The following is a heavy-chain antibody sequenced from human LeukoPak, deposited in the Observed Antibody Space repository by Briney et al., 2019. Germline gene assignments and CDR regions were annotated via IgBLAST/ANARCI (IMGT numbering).Heavy chain of an antibody. J-gene: IGHJ6*02. V-gene: IGHV3-30-3*01. D-gene: IGHD2-15*01. CDR2: ISYDGSNK. Sequence: GGSLRLSCAASGFTFSSYAMHWVRQAPGKGLEWVAVISYDGSNKDYADSVKGRFTISRDNSKNTLYLQMNSLRAEDTAVYYCARSYETDIVVVVAATPSRYYGMDVWGQGTTVTVSS. CDR1: GFTFSSYA. CDR3: ARSYETDIVVVVAATPSRYYGMDV.